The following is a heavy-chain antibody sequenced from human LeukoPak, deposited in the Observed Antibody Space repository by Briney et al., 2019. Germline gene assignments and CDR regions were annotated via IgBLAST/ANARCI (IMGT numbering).Heavy chain of an antibody. D-gene: IGHD2-15*01. CDR1: GGSISSYY. V-gene: IGHV4-59*04. CDR3: ARREAILFNWFDP. J-gene: IGHJ5*02. CDR2: IYYSGST. Sequence: SETLSLTCTVSGGSISSYYWSWIRQPPGKGLEWIGYIYYSGSTYYNPSLKSRVTISVDTSKNQFSLKLSSVTAADTAVYYCARREAILFNWFDPWGQGTLVTVSS.